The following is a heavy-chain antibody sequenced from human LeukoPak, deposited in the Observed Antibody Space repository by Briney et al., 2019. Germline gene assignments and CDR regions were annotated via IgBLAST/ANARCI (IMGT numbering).Heavy chain of an antibody. CDR1: GFTFSSYA. CDR3: AKETGDSWGYFEW. Sequence: GGSLRLSCAASGFTFSSYAMTWFRQAPGKGLEWVSSIINSGGGTYYADSVKGRFTISRDNSKNTLHLQMNSLRAEDTAVYYCAKETGDSWGYFEWWGQGALVTVSS. D-gene: IGHD7-27*01. CDR2: IINSGGGT. J-gene: IGHJ4*02. V-gene: IGHV3-23*01.